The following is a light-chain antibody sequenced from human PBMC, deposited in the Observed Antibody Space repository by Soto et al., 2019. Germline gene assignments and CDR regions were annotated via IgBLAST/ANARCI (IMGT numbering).Light chain of an antibody. V-gene: IGLV2-14*03. CDR2: DVS. Sequence: QSVLTQPASVSGSPGQSIIISRTGTSSDIGTYNYVSWYQQHPGQAPKLMIYDVSNRPSGVSDRFSGSKSGNTASLTISGLQAEDEADYYCYSCSRSSGTRYVFGTGTKLTVL. J-gene: IGLJ1*01. CDR3: YSCSRSSGTRYV. CDR1: SSDIGTYNY.